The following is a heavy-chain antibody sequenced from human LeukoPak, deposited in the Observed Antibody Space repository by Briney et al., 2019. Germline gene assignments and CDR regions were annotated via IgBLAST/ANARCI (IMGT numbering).Heavy chain of an antibody. J-gene: IGHJ5*02. CDR3: ATGQSKQWGDWFDP. V-gene: IGHV1-24*01. CDR2: FDPVDGES. CDR1: GYTLTELS. D-gene: IGHD6-19*01. Sequence: GASVKVSCKVSGYTLTELSMHWVRQAPGKGLEWMGGFDPVDGESIYAQKFQGRVTMTEDTSTDTAYMELSSLRSEDTAVYYCATGQSKQWGDWFDPWGQGTLVTVSS.